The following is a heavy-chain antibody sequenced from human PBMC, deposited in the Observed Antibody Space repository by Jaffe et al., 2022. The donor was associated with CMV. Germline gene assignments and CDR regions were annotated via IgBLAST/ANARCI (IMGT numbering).Heavy chain of an antibody. Sequence: QVQLVESGGGVVQPGRSLRLSCAASGFTFSSYGMHWVRQAPGKGLEWVAVIWYDGSNKYYADSVKGRFTISRDNSKNTLYLQMNSLRAEDTAVYYCARDFSRRAAAGRIDYWGQGTLVTVSS. CDR1: GFTFSSYG. V-gene: IGHV3-33*01. CDR3: ARDFSRRAAAGRIDY. D-gene: IGHD6-13*01. CDR2: IWYDGSNK. J-gene: IGHJ4*02.